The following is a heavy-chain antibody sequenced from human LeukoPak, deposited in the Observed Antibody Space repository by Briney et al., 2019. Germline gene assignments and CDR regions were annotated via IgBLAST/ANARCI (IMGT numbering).Heavy chain of an antibody. D-gene: IGHD1-26*01. Sequence: NASETLSLTCAISTYSINSDYHWARIRQPPGKGLEWIGSIYHTGRTYYNPAHKTRVTILLDTSRNQFSLRLSSVTASDTAVYFCARHVSGNLWYFDDWGQGTLVTVSS. CDR1: TYSINSDYH. CDR3: ARHVSGNLWYFDD. V-gene: IGHV4-38-2*01. CDR2: IYHTGRT. J-gene: IGHJ4*02.